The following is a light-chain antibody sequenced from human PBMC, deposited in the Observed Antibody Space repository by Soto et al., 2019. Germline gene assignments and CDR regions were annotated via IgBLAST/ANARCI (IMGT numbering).Light chain of an antibody. CDR1: QDIRNY. CDR2: DAS. Sequence: DIQMTQSPSSLSASVGDSVTITCQASQDIRNYLNWYQQKPGKAPKLLIYDASSLQSGVPSRFSGSGSGTDFTLTISSLQPEDFATYYCQQSYSTPRTFGQGTKVDI. J-gene: IGKJ1*01. CDR3: QQSYSTPRT. V-gene: IGKV1-39*01.